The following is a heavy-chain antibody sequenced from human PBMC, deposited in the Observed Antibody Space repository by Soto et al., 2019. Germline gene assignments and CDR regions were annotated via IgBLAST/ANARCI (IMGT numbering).Heavy chain of an antibody. CDR2: IYSGGDI. J-gene: IGHJ4*02. D-gene: IGHD3-3*01. CDR1: GFSVSSNY. Sequence: GGSLRLSCAASGFSVSSNYMSWVRQAPGKGLGWVSVIYSGGDIYYADSVQGRFTTSRDNSKNSLDLQMNSLRAEDTAVYYCARDRRDGDTIWGQGVLVTVSS. V-gene: IGHV3-66*01. CDR3: ARDRRDGDTI.